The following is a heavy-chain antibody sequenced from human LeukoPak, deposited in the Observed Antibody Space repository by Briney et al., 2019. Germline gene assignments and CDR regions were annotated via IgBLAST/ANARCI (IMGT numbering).Heavy chain of an antibody. J-gene: IGHJ5*02. CDR1: GYTLTELP. V-gene: IGHV1-24*01. D-gene: IGHD1-26*01. Sequence: GASVKVSCKVSGYTLTELPMHWVRQAPGKGLEWMGGFDPEDGETIYAQKFQGRVTMTEDTSTDTAYMELSSLRSEDTAVYYCATARWELLHHWFDPWGQGTLVTVSS. CDR2: FDPEDGET. CDR3: ATARWELLHHWFDP.